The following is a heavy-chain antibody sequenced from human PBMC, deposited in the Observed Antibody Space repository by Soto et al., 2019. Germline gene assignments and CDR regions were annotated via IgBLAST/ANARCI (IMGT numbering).Heavy chain of an antibody. CDR2: ISSVGGIT. Sequence: EVHLLESGGGLVLPGVSLRLSCAGSGFTFSSYAMSWVRQAPGKGLEWVSAISSVGGITYYADSVKGRFIISRNNSENTLYLQVNSLRAEDTAIYYCTKDREFTYYDLWSGYYPFDSWGQGTLVTVSS. CDR3: TKDREFTYYDLWSGYYPFDS. CDR1: GFTFSSYA. J-gene: IGHJ4*02. V-gene: IGHV3-23*01. D-gene: IGHD3-3*01.